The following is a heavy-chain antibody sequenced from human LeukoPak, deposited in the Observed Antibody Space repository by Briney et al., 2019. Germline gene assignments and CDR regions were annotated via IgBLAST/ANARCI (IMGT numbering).Heavy chain of an antibody. Sequence: SETLSLTCTVSGGSISSGGYYWSWIRQHPGKGLEWIGYIYYSGSTYYNPSLKSRVTISVDTSKNQFSLKLSSVTAADTAVYYCARSHPPQWRPLYYFDYWGQGTLVTASS. J-gene: IGHJ4*02. CDR1: GGSISSGGYY. CDR3: ARSHPPQWRPLYYFDY. CDR2: IYYSGST. V-gene: IGHV4-31*03. D-gene: IGHD6-19*01.